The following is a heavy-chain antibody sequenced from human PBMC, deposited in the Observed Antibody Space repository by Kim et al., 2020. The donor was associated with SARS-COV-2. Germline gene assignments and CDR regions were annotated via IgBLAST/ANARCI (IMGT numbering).Heavy chain of an antibody. CDR3: TRYRGVATIRFFDY. V-gene: IGHV3-49*02. D-gene: IGHD5-12*01. Sequence: ASGKGRFTISRDESKSIAYRQMNSLKTEDTAVYYCTRYRGVATIRFFDYWGQGTLVTVSS. J-gene: IGHJ4*02.